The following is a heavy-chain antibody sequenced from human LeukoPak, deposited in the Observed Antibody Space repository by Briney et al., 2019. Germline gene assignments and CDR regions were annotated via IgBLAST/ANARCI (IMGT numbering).Heavy chain of an antibody. J-gene: IGHJ4*02. Sequence: GGSLRLSCAASGFTFSSYAMSWVRQAPGKGLEWVSVISGSGGSTYSAESVKGRFAISRDNSKNTLYLQMNSLRVEDTAVYYCAKGPRASGWTYFDYWGQGTLVTVSS. D-gene: IGHD6-19*01. CDR2: ISGSGGST. CDR1: GFTFSSYA. V-gene: IGHV3-23*01. CDR3: AKGPRASGWTYFDY.